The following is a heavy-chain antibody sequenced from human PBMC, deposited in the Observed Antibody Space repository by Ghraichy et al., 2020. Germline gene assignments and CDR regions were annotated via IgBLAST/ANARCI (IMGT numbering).Heavy chain of an antibody. J-gene: IGHJ4*02. D-gene: IGHD6-19*01. CDR2: IYYSGST. CDR1: GGSISSSSYY. Sequence: SQTLSLTCTVSGGSISSSSYYWGWIRQPPGKGLEWIGNIYYSGSTYYNPSLKGRVTISVDTSKNHFSLKLSSVTAADTAVYYCARSPYTSGWYRFDYWGRGTLVTVSS. V-gene: IGHV4-39*01. CDR3: ARSPYTSGWYRFDY.